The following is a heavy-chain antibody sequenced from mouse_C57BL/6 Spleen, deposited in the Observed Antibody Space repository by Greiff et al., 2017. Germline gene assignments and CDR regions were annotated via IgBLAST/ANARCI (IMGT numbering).Heavy chain of an antibody. V-gene: IGHV5-17*01. D-gene: IGHD1-1*01. CDR3: ARKGSSYFDY. Sequence: EVKLVESGGGLVKPGGSLKLSCAASGFTFSDYGMHWVRQAPEKGLEWVAYISSGSSTIYYADTVKGRFTISRDNAKNTLFLQMTSLRSEDTAVYYCARKGSSYFDYWGQGTTLTVSS. J-gene: IGHJ2*01. CDR1: GFTFSDYG. CDR2: ISSGSSTI.